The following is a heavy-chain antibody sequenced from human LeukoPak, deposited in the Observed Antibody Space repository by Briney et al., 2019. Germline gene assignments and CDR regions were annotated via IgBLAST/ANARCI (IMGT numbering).Heavy chain of an antibody. CDR3: ARAKSGSYSYFDY. J-gene: IGHJ4*02. CDR2: ISSSSSTI. V-gene: IGHV3-48*02. Sequence: SGGSLRLSCAASGFTFSSSWMTWVRQAPGKGLEWVSYISSSSSTIYYADSVKGRFTISRDNAKNSLYLQMNSLRDEDTAVYYCARAKSGSYSYFDYWGQGTLVTVSS. D-gene: IGHD1-26*01. CDR1: GFTFSSSW.